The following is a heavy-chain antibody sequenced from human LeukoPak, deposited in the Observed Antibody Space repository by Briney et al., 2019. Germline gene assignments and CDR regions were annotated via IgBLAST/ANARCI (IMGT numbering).Heavy chain of an antibody. CDR1: GFTFSSYA. J-gene: IGHJ6*02. Sequence: QSGGSLRLSCAASGFTFSSYAMSWVRQAPGKGLEWVSAIGGSGGSTYYADSVKGRFTISRDNSKNTLYLQMNSLRAEDTAVYYCAKSNCGMATILPIYYYYYGMDVWGQGTTVTVSS. CDR3: AKSNCGMATILPIYYYYYGMDV. V-gene: IGHV3-23*01. D-gene: IGHD5-24*01. CDR2: IGGSGGST.